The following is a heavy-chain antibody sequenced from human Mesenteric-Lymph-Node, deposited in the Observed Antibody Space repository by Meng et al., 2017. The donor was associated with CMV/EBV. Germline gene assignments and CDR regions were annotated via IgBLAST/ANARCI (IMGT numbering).Heavy chain of an antibody. Sequence: SVKVSCKASGGTFSSYAISWVRQAPGQGLEWMGGIIPILGIANYAQKLQGRVTMTTDTSTSTAYMELRSLRSDDTAVYYCARVLLWFGELLLGAFDIWGQGTMVTVSS. CDR3: ARVLLWFGELLLGAFDI. CDR1: GGTFSSYA. CDR2: IIPILGIA. J-gene: IGHJ3*02. V-gene: IGHV1-69*10. D-gene: IGHD3-10*01.